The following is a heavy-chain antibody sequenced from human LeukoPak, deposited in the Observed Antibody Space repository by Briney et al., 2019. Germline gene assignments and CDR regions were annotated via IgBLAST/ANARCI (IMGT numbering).Heavy chain of an antibody. J-gene: IGHJ5*02. Sequence: TSGTLSLTCAVSGGSISSSNWWSWVRQPPGKGLEWIGEIYHSGSTNYNPSLKSRVTISVDRSKNQFSLKLSSVTAADTAVYYCARNSNSGPNWFDPWGQGTLVTVSS. V-gene: IGHV4-4*02. CDR3: ARNSNSGPNWFDP. CDR2: IYHSGST. CDR1: GGSISSSNW. D-gene: IGHD4-11*01.